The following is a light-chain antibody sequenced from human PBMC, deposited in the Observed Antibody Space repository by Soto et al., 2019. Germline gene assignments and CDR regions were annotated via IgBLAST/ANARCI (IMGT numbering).Light chain of an antibody. V-gene: IGKV4-1*01. CDR2: WAS. CDR3: QQYYSTPLT. CDR1: QSVFYSSINNNY. Sequence: DIVMTQSPDSLAVSLGERATINCKSSQSVFYSSINNNYLAWYQQKPGQPPKLLIYWASTRESGVPDRFSGSGSGTDFTLTISSLQAEDVAVYYCQQYYSTPLTFGGGNNVEIK. J-gene: IGKJ4*01.